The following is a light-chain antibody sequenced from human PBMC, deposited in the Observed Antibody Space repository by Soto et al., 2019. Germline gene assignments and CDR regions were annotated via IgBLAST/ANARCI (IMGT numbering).Light chain of an antibody. CDR2: DTS. V-gene: IGKV3-20*01. J-gene: IGKJ4*01. Sequence: EIVLTQSPGTLSLSVGERVTLSCRASQSVSSYLAWYQQTPGQAPRLLIYDTSNMSTGIPDRFSGSGSGTDFTVTISRLEPEDFTVYYCPQYGSSPLTFGGGTTVEIK. CDR1: QSVSSY. CDR3: PQYGSSPLT.